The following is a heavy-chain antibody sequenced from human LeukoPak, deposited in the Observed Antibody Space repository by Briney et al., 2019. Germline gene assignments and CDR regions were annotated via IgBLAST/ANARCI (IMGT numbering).Heavy chain of an antibody. Sequence: PSQTLSLTCAVSGYSISSGYYWGWIRPPPGKGLEWIGSMFHSGSTYYNPSLKSRVTISVDTSKNHFSLKLNSVTAADTAVYYCARSLSRGYSGFRVSPFDYWGQGTLVTVSS. CDR2: MFHSGST. V-gene: IGHV4-38-2*01. CDR1: GYSISSGYY. D-gene: IGHD5-12*01. J-gene: IGHJ4*02. CDR3: ARSLSRGYSGFRVSPFDY.